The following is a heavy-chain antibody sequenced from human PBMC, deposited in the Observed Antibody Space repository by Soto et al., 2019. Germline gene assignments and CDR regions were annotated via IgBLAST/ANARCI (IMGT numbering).Heavy chain of an antibody. CDR1: GFTFSSYG. J-gene: IGHJ4*02. CDR3: AKDRHDYSNYFDH. D-gene: IGHD4-4*01. V-gene: IGHV3-30*18. CDR2: ISYDGSNK. Sequence: QGQLVESGGGVVQPGRSLRLSYAASGFTFSSYGMHWVRQAPGKGLEWVTVISYDGSNKYYVDSVKGRFTISRDNSKNTLYLQMNSLRAEDTAVYYCAKDRHDYSNYFDHWGQGTLVTVSS.